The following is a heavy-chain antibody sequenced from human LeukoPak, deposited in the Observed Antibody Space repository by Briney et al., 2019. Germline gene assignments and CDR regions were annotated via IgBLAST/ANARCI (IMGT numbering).Heavy chain of an antibody. J-gene: IGHJ4*02. CDR2: INHSGST. CDR1: GGSFSGYY. Sequence: SETLSLTCAVYGGSFSGYYWSWIRQPPGKGLEWIGKINHSGSTNYNPSLKSRVTISVDTSKNQFSLKLSSVTAADTAVYYCARGGCSGGSCYYYFDYWGQGTLVTVSS. V-gene: IGHV4-34*01. CDR3: ARGGCSGGSCYYYFDY. D-gene: IGHD2-15*01.